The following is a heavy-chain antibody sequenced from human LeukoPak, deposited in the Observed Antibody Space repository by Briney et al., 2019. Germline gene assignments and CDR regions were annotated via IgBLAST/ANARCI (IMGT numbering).Heavy chain of an antibody. D-gene: IGHD3-10*01. CDR1: GYTFTGYY. J-gene: IGHJ4*02. Sequence: GASVKVSCKASGYTFTGYYMHWVRQAPGQGLEWMGRINPNNGDTNYDPKFQGRVTMTRDTSISTAYMELSRLRSDDTAVYYCARDYMADFDYWGQGTLVTVSS. CDR3: ARDYMADFDY. V-gene: IGHV1-2*02. CDR2: INPNNGDT.